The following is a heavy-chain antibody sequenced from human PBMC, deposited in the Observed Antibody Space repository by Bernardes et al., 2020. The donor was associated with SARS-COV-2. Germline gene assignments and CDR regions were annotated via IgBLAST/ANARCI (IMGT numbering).Heavy chain of an antibody. Sequence: ASVKVSCKASGYIFSSYGISWVRQAPGQGLEWVGWISAYNGNTNYAEKFQGRVTMATDTSTTTGYMEVRSLRSDDTAIYYCARVNGNYKDAFDIWGQGTMLTVSS. D-gene: IGHD3-10*01. J-gene: IGHJ3*02. CDR1: GYIFSSYG. CDR2: ISAYNGNT. CDR3: ARVNGNYKDAFDI. V-gene: IGHV1-18*01.